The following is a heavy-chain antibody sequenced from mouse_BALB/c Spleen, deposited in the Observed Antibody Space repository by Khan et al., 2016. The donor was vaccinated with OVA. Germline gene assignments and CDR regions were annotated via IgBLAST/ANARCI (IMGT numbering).Heavy chain of an antibody. CDR2: ISYSGST. D-gene: IGHD2-14*01. Sequence: EVQLVETGPGLVKPSQSLSLTCTVTGYTITSDYAWNWIRQFPGNKLEWMGYISYSGSTSYNPSLKSRIPITRDTSKNQFFLQLNSVTTEDTATYYCARGRYRYPFAYWGQGTLVTVSA. CDR1: GYTITSDYA. CDR3: ARGRYRYPFAY. J-gene: IGHJ3*01. V-gene: IGHV3-2*02.